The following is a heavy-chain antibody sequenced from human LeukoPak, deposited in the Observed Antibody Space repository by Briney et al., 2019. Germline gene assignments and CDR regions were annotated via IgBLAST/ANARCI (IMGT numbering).Heavy chain of an antibody. D-gene: IGHD6-25*01. CDR3: TRGLRLADY. V-gene: IGHV3-7*04. Sequence: GGSLRLSCAASGFIFSNFWMSWARQAPGKGLEWVAKIKEDGNGKYYVDSVKGRFTVSRDNAKNSLYLQMDSLRADDTAVYYCTRGLRLADYWGQGTLVTVSS. CDR1: GFIFSNFW. CDR2: IKEDGNGK. J-gene: IGHJ4*02.